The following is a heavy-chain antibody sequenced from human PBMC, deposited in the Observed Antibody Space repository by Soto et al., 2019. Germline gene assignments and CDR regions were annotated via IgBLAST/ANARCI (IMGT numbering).Heavy chain of an antibody. J-gene: IGHJ5*02. CDR1: GYSFTTYW. V-gene: IGHV5-10-1*01. CDR3: ARLGIAAAGNPGP. Sequence: GESLKISCKGSGYSFTTYWISWVSQMPGKGLEWMGRIDPSDSYTNYSPSFQGHVTISADKSISTAYLQWSSLKASDTAMYYCARLGIAAAGNPGPWGQGTLVTVSS. CDR2: IDPSDSYT. D-gene: IGHD6-13*01.